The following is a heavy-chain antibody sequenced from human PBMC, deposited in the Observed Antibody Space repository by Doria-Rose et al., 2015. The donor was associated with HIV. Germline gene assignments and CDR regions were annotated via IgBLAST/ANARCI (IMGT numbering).Heavy chain of an antibody. V-gene: IGHV4-34*01. CDR3: ARGHIVLMVYASRGDAFDI. J-gene: IGHJ3*02. Sequence: LLKPSETLSLTCAVYGGSFSGYYWSWIRQPPGKGLEWVGEINHSGRTNYNPSLKSRVTMSVDMSKNQFSLNLTSVTAADTAVYYCARGHIVLMVYASRGDAFDIWGQGTLVTVSS. CDR2: INHSGRT. D-gene: IGHD2-8*01. CDR1: GGSFSGYY.